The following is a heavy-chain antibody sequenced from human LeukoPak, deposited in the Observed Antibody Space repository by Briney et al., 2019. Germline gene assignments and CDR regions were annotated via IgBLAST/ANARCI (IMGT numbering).Heavy chain of an antibody. Sequence: GGSLRLSCAASGFTFSSYWMHWVRQAPGKGLVWVSRLNSDGSSTNYADSVKGRFTISRDNATNTLYLQMNSLRAEDTAVYYCARETAVGGRYFDCWGQGTLVTVSA. CDR3: ARETAVGGRYFDC. J-gene: IGHJ4*02. V-gene: IGHV3-74*01. CDR1: GFTFSSYW. CDR2: LNSDGSST. D-gene: IGHD2-2*01.